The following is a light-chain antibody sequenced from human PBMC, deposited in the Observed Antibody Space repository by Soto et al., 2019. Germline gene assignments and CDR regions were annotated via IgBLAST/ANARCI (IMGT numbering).Light chain of an antibody. Sequence: QAALTQPDSGSGSHGQSITSSCTGPSSDVHTYESYSRYQHHPGQAPKLVIYEVSNRPSGVSSRFSVSKSGNTASLTISWLQAEGEADYYCRSYTTSRTGVFGGGTTLTVL. CDR3: RSYTTSRTGV. CDR1: SSDVHTYES. CDR2: EVS. V-gene: IGLV2-14*01. J-gene: IGLJ3*02.